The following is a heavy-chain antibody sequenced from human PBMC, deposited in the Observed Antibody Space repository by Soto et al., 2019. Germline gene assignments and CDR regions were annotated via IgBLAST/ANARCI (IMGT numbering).Heavy chain of an antibody. J-gene: IGHJ3*02. Sequence: SETLSLTCTVSGGSISSSSYYWGWIRQPPGKGLEWIGSIYYSGSTYYNPSLKSRVTISVDTSKNQFSLKLSSVTAADTAVYYCASPGYSGYDLASGAFDIWGQGTMVTVSS. CDR2: IYYSGST. D-gene: IGHD5-12*01. CDR3: ASPGYSGYDLASGAFDI. V-gene: IGHV4-39*01. CDR1: GGSISSSSYY.